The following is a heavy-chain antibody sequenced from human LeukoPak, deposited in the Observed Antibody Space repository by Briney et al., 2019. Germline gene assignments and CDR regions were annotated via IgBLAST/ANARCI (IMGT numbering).Heavy chain of an antibody. J-gene: IGHJ4*02. CDR3: ARDRRGGSNYFDY. Sequence: GSLRLSCAASGFTFSSYSMNWVRQAPGKGLEWIGEINHSGSTNYNPSLKSRVTISVDTSKNQFSLKLSSVTAADTAVYYCARDRRGGSNYFDYWGQGTLVTVSS. CDR1: GFTFSSYS. D-gene: IGHD2-15*01. V-gene: IGHV4-34*01. CDR2: INHSGST.